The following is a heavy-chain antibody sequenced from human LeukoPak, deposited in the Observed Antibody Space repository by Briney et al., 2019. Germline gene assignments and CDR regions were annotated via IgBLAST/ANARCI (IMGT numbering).Heavy chain of an antibody. Sequence: PSETLSLTCTVSGGSISSNNYFWGWIRQPPGKGLEWTGSIYDSGSTYYNPSLKSRVTISVDTSKNQFSLKLSSVTAADTAVYYCAQLGATGGYVDAFDIWGQGTMVNVSS. CDR2: IYDSGST. CDR3: AQLGATGGYVDAFDI. J-gene: IGHJ3*02. V-gene: IGHV4-39*07. CDR1: GGSISSNNYF. D-gene: IGHD1-26*01.